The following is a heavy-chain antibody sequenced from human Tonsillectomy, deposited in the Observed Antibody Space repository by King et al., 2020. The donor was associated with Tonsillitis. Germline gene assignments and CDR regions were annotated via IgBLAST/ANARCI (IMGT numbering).Heavy chain of an antibody. Sequence: VQLQESAPGLVKPSETLSLTCSVSGGSISCYYWSWIRQPPGRGLEWIGYIYDSGSTNYITSLKSRVTLTVDTSKNQFSLKLSSVFAADTAVYYCARERVATNKGGFDYWGQGTLVTVSS. D-gene: IGHD5-24*01. J-gene: IGHJ4*02. CDR1: GGSISCYY. V-gene: IGHV4-59*01. CDR3: ARERVATNKGGFDY. CDR2: IYDSGST.